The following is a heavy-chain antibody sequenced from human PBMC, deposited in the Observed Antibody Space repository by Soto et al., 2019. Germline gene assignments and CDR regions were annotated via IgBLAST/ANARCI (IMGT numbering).Heavy chain of an antibody. V-gene: IGHV3-30*18. J-gene: IGHJ4*02. CDR2: ISYAASHK. Sequence: GGALRPSCAASGFTVSSDGRHWVRQAPGKGLEWVAVISYAASHKYYADSLKGRFTTSGDNSKNTLYLQLNSLRAEATDVYYCAKDSRLLYCTNGVCYLDYWGQGTLVTVSS. CDR3: AKDSRLLYCTNGVCYLDY. CDR1: GFTVSSDG. D-gene: IGHD2-8*01.